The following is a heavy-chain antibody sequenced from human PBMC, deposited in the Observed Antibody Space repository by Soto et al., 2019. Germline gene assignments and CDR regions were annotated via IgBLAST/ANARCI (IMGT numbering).Heavy chain of an antibody. Sequence: QVHLVQSGAEVKKPGSSVKVSCKASGGTFSTSGISWVRQAPGQGLEWVGRIVPLLGTANYAQRFQGRVTITADESTSTAYMERSSLRSEDTAVYYCAREYSSGWSGYWGQGTLVAVSS. CDR3: AREYSSGWSGY. J-gene: IGHJ4*02. CDR1: GGTFSTSG. CDR2: IVPLLGTA. D-gene: IGHD6-19*01. V-gene: IGHV1-69*01.